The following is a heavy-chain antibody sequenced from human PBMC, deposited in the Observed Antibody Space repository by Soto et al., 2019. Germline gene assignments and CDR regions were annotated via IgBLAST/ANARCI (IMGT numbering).Heavy chain of an antibody. J-gene: IGHJ6*02. CDR1: GINFSRSG. D-gene: IGHD1-7*01. CDR3: ARDAGTTRMDV. CDR2: IWYDGSKE. Sequence: QVRLVESGGGVVQPGRSLRLSCAASGINFSRSGMHWVRQAPGKGLEWAAIIWYDGSKEYYADSVKGQFTISRDNSRNTVYLQMNSLRAEDTAVYYCARDAGTTRMDVWGQGTTVTVSS. V-gene: IGHV3-33*01.